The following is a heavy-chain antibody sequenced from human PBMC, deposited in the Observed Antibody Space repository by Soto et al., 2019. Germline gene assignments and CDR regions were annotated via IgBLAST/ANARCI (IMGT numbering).Heavy chain of an antibody. V-gene: IGHV1-8*01. CDR3: SRTYGDLDY. CDR1: GYTFTRYD. CDR2: MNPKSGYT. J-gene: IGHJ4*01. D-gene: IGHD4-17*01. Sequence: QVQLVQSGAEVKKPGASVKVSCKTSGYTFTRYDINWVRQATGQGLEWMGWMNPKSGYTGSAQRFQGRITMTRDTSISTAYIELSSRRSEDTAMYYCSRTYGDLDYWGQGTLVTDCS.